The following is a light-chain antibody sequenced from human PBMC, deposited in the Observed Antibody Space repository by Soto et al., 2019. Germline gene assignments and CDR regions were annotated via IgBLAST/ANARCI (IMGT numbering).Light chain of an antibody. CDR1: SGHSSYA. J-gene: IGLJ2*01. CDR2: VNSDGSH. Sequence: QSVLTQSPSASASLGASVKLTCSLSSGHSSYAIAWHQQQPEKAPRYLMKVNSDGSHIKGDGIPDRFSGSSSGTERYLTISSLQSEDEADYYCQTWGSGIRVFGGGTKLTVL. V-gene: IGLV4-69*01. CDR3: QTWGSGIRV.